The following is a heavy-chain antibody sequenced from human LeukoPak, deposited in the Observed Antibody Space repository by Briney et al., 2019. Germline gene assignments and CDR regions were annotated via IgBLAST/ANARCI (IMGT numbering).Heavy chain of an antibody. J-gene: IGHJ4*02. CDR3: ARGGYSYGDFDY. CDR2: ISHSGST. CDR1: GGSFSGYY. V-gene: IGHV4-34*01. Sequence: SETLSLTSAAYGGSFSGYYWSWIRQPPGKGLEWIGEISHSGSTNYNPSLKSRVTISVDTSTIQFSLKLSSVTAADTAVYYCARGGYSYGDFDYWGQGTLVTVSS. D-gene: IGHD5-18*01.